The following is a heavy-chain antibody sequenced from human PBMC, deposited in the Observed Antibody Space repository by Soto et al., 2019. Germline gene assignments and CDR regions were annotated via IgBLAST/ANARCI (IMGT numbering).Heavy chain of an antibody. D-gene: IGHD2-8*01. J-gene: IGHJ4*02. CDR1: GGSLSPGCYH. Sequence: TVSGGSLSPGCYHGCCIRQPPRKGLEWIGNVYFTGTTIYNPSLKSRVTMSVDTHKDQFFLKLTSVTAADTAVYYCARYCNNSKCRRLYYFDYWGLGTSVT. CDR3: ARYCNNSKCRRLYYFDY. CDR2: VYFTGTT. V-gene: IGHV4-61*01.